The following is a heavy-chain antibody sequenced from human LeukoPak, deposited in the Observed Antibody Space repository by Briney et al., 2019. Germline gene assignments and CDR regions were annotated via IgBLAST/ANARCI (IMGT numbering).Heavy chain of an antibody. V-gene: IGHV4-34*01. D-gene: IGHD3-22*01. CDR1: GFTFSSYA. Sequence: PGGSLRLSCAASGFTFSSYAMSWIRQRPGKGLEWIGENQSGSTNYNASLKSRVTTSVDTSKNQFSLRLSSVTAADTAVYYCARNYPYYHENSGTAPFDYWGQGTLVTVSS. CDR2: NQSGST. CDR3: ARNYPYYHENSGTAPFDY. J-gene: IGHJ4*02.